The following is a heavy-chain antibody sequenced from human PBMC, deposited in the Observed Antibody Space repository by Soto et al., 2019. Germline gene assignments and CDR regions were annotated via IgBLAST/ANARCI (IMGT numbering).Heavy chain of an antibody. D-gene: IGHD3-16*01. CDR1: GDSISSGNKY. CDR3: ARVPSPFDYYYAMDV. J-gene: IGHJ6*02. Sequence: QVQLRESGPGLVMPSQTLSLTCTVSGDSISSGNKYWSWIRQPPGKGMEWIGYIFSSGTTYYNSSLKSLLTMSLDASQNQFSLKLNSLTDADTAVYFSARVPSPFDYYYAMDVWGQGTTVTVSS. V-gene: IGHV4-30-4*01. CDR2: IFSSGTT.